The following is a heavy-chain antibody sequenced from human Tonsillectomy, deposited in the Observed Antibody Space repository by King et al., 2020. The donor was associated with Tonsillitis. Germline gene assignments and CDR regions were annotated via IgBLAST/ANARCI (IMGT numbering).Heavy chain of an antibody. J-gene: IGHJ4*02. V-gene: IGHV3-23*04. CDR1: GFTFSSYA. D-gene: IGHD3-3*01. CDR3: AKEMYYDFWSGYYGLDY. Sequence: VQLVESGGGLVQPGGSLRLSCAASGFTFSSYAMSWVRQAPGKGLEWVSAISGSGGSTYYADSVKVRFTISRDNSKNTLYLQMNSLRAEDTAVYYCAKEMYYDFWSGYYGLDYWGQGTLVTVSS. CDR2: ISGSGGST.